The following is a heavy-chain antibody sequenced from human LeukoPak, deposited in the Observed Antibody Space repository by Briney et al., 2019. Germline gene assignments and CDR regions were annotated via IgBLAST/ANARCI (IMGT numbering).Heavy chain of an antibody. V-gene: IGHV4-39*01. CDR1: GDSISINYN. J-gene: IGHJ4*02. Sequence: SETLSTICTVTGDSISINYNWGWIRQPPGKGLEWIGSIFYSGATYYSPSLKSRVTISVDTSKNQFSLKLSSMTAADTAVYYCVRHRQWLLFPDYWGQGTLVTVSS. CDR3: VRHRQWLLFPDY. CDR2: IFYSGAT. D-gene: IGHD6-19*01.